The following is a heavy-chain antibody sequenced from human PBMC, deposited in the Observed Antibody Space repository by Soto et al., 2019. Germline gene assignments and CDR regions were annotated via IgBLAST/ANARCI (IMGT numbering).Heavy chain of an antibody. CDR2: IGTYNGIT. J-gene: IGHJ4*02. Sequence: QVQLVQSGTEVKKPGASVKVSCKASGYTFSNYAFRWVRQAPGQGLEWMGWIGTYNGITNYSQKFQDRVTLTTDTSTSTAYMELRNLRFDDTAVYYCARDLSRLDYWGQGTLVIVSS. CDR3: ARDLSRLDY. V-gene: IGHV1-18*01. CDR1: GYTFSNYA. D-gene: IGHD6-19*01.